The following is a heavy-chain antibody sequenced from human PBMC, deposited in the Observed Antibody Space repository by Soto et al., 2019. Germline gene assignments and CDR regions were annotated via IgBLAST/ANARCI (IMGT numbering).Heavy chain of an antibody. CDR1: SFTLSNAG. V-gene: IGHV3-15*01. J-gene: IGHJ4*02. CDR3: TTAPQQLETFDY. Sequence: VSLRLSCAACSFTLSNAGVSWVGQAPGKGLEWVGRIKSKTDGWTTDYAAPVKGRFTISRDDSKNTLYLQMNSLKTEDTAVYYSTTAPQQLETFDYWGQRTLVTVSS. CDR2: IKSKTDGWTT. D-gene: IGHD6-13*01.